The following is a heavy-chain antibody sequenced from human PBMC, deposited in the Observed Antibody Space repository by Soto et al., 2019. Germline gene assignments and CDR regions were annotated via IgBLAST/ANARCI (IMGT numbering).Heavy chain of an antibody. D-gene: IGHD2-15*01. CDR1: GGTFSSYT. CDR2: IIPILGIA. J-gene: IGHJ4*02. CDR3: ARDQSRGCSGGSCYPQAGLDY. V-gene: IGHV1-69*04. Sequence: SVKVSCKASGGTFSSYTISWVRQAPGQGLEWMGRIIPILGIANYAQKFQGRVTITADKSTSTAYMELSSLRSEDTAVYYCARDQSRGCSGGSCYPQAGLDYWGQGTLVTVSS.